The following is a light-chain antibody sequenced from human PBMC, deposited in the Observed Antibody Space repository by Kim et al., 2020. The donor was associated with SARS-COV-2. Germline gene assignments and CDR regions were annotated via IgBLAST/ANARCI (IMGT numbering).Light chain of an antibody. CDR1: QSVSSSF. CDR3: QHYGNSPPVT. V-gene: IGKV3-20*01. J-gene: IGKJ4*01. CDR2: AAS. Sequence: IVLTQSPGTLSLSPGERATLSCRASQSVSSSFLAWYQQKPGQAPRLLIYAASNRASGTPDRFSGSESGTDFTLTISRLEPEDFAVYYCQHYGNSPPVTFGGGTKVDIK.